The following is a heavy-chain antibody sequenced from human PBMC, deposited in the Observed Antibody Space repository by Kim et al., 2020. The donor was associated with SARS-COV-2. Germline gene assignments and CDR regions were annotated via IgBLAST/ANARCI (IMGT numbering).Heavy chain of an antibody. J-gene: IGHJ6*02. CDR2: ISGSGGST. Sequence: LSLTCAASGFTFSSYAMSWVRQAPGKGLEWVSAISGSGGSTYYADSVKGRFTISRDNSKNTLYLQMNSLRAEDTAVYYCAKDGSYDFWSGYPVFMDVWGQGTTVTVSS. V-gene: IGHV3-23*01. D-gene: IGHD3-3*01. CDR1: GFTFSSYA. CDR3: AKDGSYDFWSGYPVFMDV.